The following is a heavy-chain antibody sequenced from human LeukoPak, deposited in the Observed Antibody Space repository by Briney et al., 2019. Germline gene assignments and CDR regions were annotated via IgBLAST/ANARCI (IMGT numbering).Heavy chain of an antibody. CDR2: ISSSGSTK. CDR1: GFTLSSYE. CDR3: ARRYCSSTSCTLDY. V-gene: IGHV3-48*03. D-gene: IGHD2-2*01. J-gene: IGHJ4*02. Sequence: GGSLRLSCAASGFTLSSYEMNCVRQAPGKGLEWVSYISSSGSTKYYADSVKGRFTISRDNAENSLYLQMNSLRAEDTAVYYCARRYCSSTSCTLDYWGQGTLVTVSS.